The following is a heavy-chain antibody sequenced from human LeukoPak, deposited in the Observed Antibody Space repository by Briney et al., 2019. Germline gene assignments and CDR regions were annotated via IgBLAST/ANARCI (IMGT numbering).Heavy chain of an antibody. CDR3: ARGDLSWGLSWYFDL. CDR1: GDSVSSNSAA. J-gene: IGHJ2*01. V-gene: IGHV6-1*01. CDR2: TYYRSKWHN. Sequence: SQTLSLTCAISGDSVSSNSAAWNWIRQSPSRGLEWLGRTYYRSKWHNDYAVSVKSRITINPDTSKNQFSLQLNSVTPVDTAVYYCARGDLSWGLSWYFDLWGRGTLVTVSS. D-gene: IGHD7-27*01.